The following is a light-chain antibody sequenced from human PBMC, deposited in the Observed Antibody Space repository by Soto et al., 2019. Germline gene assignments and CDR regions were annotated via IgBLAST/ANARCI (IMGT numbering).Light chain of an antibody. CDR2: GAS. CDR1: QSVSGTY. CDR3: QQYGSLPWT. V-gene: IGKV3-20*01. Sequence: EIVLTQSPGTLSLSSGERATLSCRASQSVSGTYLAWYQQKPGQAPRLLIYGASSRATGIPDRFSGSGSGTDFTLTIRKLEPEDFAVYYCQQYGSLPWTFGQGTKVEVK. J-gene: IGKJ1*01.